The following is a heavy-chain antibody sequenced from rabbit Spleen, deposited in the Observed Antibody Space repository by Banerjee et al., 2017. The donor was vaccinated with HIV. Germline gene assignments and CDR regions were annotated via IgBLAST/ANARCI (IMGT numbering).Heavy chain of an antibody. V-gene: IGHV1S40*01. CDR1: GFSFSSNYY. CDR3: AREDTYGYAGYTYTSGYFKL. J-gene: IGHJ4*01. CDR2: IYTGSSGST. Sequence: QSLEESGGDLVKPGASLTLTCTASGFSFSSNYYMCWVRQAPGKGLEWIACIYTGSSGSTYYASWAKGRFTISKTSSTTVTLQMTSLTAADTATYFCAREDTYGYAGYTYTSGYFKLWGPGTLVTVS. D-gene: IGHD6-1*01.